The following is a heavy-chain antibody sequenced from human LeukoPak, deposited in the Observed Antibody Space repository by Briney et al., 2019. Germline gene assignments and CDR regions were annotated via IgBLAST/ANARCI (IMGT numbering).Heavy chain of an antibody. Sequence: TGGSLRLSCAASGFTFDDYAMHWVRQAPGKGLEWVSAISGSGGSTYYADSVKGRFTVSRDNSKNTLYLQMNSLRAEDTAVYYCAKALDRITMIVVATLFDYWGQGTLVTVSS. CDR2: ISGSGGST. CDR1: GFTFDDYA. V-gene: IGHV3-23*01. D-gene: IGHD3-22*01. J-gene: IGHJ4*02. CDR3: AKALDRITMIVVATLFDY.